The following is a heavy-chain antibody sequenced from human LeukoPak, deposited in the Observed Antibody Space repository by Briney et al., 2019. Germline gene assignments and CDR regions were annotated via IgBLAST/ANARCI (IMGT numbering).Heavy chain of an antibody. J-gene: IGHJ4*02. CDR1: GGSFSGYY. D-gene: IGHD2-15*01. CDR2: INHSGST. CDR3: ARAKPFSCSGGSCYSPGPPDY. Sequence: KPSETLSLTCAVYGGSFSGYYWSWIRQPPGKGLEWIGEINHSGSTNYNPSLKSRVTISVDTSKNQFSLKLSSVTAADTAVYYCARAKPFSCSGGSCYSPGPPDYWGQGTLVTVSS. V-gene: IGHV4-34*01.